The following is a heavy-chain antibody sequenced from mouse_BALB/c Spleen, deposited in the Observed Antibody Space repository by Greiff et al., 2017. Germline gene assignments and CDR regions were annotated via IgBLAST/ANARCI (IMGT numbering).Heavy chain of an antibody. CDR2: INPSNGGT. Sequence: VKLQESGAELVKPGASVKLSCKASGYTFTSYYMYWVKQRPGQGLEWIGEINPSNGGTNFNEKFKSKATLTVDKSSSTAYMQLSSLTSEDSAVYYCTRSYYRYDRAMDYWGQGTSVTVSS. V-gene: IGHV1S81*02. CDR1: GYTFTSYY. CDR3: TRSYYRYDRAMDY. D-gene: IGHD2-14*01. J-gene: IGHJ4*01.